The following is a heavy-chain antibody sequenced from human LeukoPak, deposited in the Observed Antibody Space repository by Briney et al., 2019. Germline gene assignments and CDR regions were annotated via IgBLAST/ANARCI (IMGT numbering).Heavy chain of an antibody. Sequence: SETLSLTCTVSGGSISSHYWSWIRQSPGKGLEWIGYIYYSGSTNCNPSLKSRVTISVDTSKNQFSLKLSSVTAADTALYYCARGRYSSDCWGQGTLVTVSS. CDR2: IYYSGST. V-gene: IGHV4-59*11. D-gene: IGHD6-13*01. J-gene: IGHJ4*02. CDR1: GGSISSHY. CDR3: ARGRYSSDC.